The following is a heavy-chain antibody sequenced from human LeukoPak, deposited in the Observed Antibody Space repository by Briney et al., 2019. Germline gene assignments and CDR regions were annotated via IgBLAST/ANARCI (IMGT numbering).Heavy chain of an antibody. Sequence: SETLSLTCTVSGGSISSGDYYWSWIRQPPGKGLEWIGYIYYSGSTYYNPSLKSRVTISVDTSKSQFSLKLSSVTAADTAVYYCARADLYGNYFDYWGQGTLVTVSS. V-gene: IGHV4-30-4*01. CDR2: IYYSGST. J-gene: IGHJ4*02. D-gene: IGHD2-8*01. CDR1: GGSISSGDYY. CDR3: ARADLYGNYFDY.